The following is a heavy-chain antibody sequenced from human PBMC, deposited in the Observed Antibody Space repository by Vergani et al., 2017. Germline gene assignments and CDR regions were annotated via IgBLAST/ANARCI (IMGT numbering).Heavy chain of an antibody. CDR1: GYTFKNYY. CDR3: ARSIGYCAGATCRAYYFDH. J-gene: IGHJ5*02. CDR2: LNPTTGHT. D-gene: IGHD2-21*01. Sequence: QVQLVQSGVEVKNPGASVKVSCKASGYTFKNYYIHWLRQAPGQAFEWMGILNPTTGHTTSAQKFMGRVDMTRDPSTDTSTRTVQMTLSSLRSEDTAVYYCARSIGYCAGATCRAYYFDHWGQGTRVTVSS. V-gene: IGHV1-46*02.